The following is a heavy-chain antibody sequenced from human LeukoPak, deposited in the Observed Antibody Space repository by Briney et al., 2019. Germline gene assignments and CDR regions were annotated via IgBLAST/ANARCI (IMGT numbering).Heavy chain of an antibody. CDR3: ARGAATGPTLGLDY. J-gene: IGHJ4*02. V-gene: IGHV1-69*13. D-gene: IGHD6-13*01. Sequence: SVKVSCKASGGTFSSYAISWVRQAPGQGLEWMGGIIPIVDTANYAQKFQGRVTITADESTSTAYMELSSLRSEDTAVYYCARGAATGPTLGLDYWGQGTLVTVSS. CDR1: GGTFSSYA. CDR2: IIPIVDTA.